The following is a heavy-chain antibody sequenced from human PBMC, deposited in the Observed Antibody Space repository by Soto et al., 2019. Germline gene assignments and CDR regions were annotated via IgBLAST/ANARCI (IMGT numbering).Heavy chain of an antibody. D-gene: IGHD1-7*01. CDR3: AKAYGNYQYWYVDR. CDR1: DFTFSSSA. V-gene: IGHV3-23*01. Sequence: LTLSCAASDFTFSSSAMSWVRQATGKGLEWVSAISGSGGSTYYADSVKGRFTISRDNSKNTLYLQMNSLRADDTAVYYCAKAYGNYQYWYVDRWGSGTPGTVS. J-gene: IGHJ2*01. CDR2: ISGSGGST.